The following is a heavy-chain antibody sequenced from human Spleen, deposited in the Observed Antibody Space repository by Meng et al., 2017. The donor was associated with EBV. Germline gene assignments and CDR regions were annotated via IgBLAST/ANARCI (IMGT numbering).Heavy chain of an antibody. CDR2: IIPMYGTT. Sequence: QVQVVQSGAEGKKPGASVKVSGKASGGTFSSFAISWVRQAPGQGLEWMGTIIPMYGTTNYAQKFQGRVTMTAVSSSTTMYMELTSLTSDDTAVYYCAYEVIENWFDLWGQGTLVTVSS. J-gene: IGHJ5*02. CDR3: AYEVIENWFDL. CDR1: GGTFSSFA. D-gene: IGHD3-16*01. V-gene: IGHV1-69*06.